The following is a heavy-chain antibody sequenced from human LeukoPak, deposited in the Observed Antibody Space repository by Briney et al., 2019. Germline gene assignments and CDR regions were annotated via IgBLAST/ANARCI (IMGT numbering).Heavy chain of an antibody. CDR1: GYTLTELS. Sequence: APVKVSCKVSGYTLTELSMHWVRQAPGKGLEWMGGFDPEDGETIYAQKFQGRVTMTEDTSTDTAYMELSSLRSEDTAVYYCATDRASSGWYRDHAFDIWGQGTMVTVSS. V-gene: IGHV1-24*01. D-gene: IGHD6-19*01. CDR3: ATDRASSGWYRDHAFDI. CDR2: FDPEDGET. J-gene: IGHJ3*02.